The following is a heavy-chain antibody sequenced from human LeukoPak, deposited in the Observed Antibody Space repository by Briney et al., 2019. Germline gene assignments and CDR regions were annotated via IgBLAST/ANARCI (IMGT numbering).Heavy chain of an antibody. CDR1: GGSSSGYY. V-gene: IGHV4-4*07. CDR2: IYTSGST. CDR3: ARETLGIVVVPAAIQDYYYYYMDV. J-gene: IGHJ6*03. Sequence: SETLSLTCAVYGGSSSGYYWSWIRQPAGKGLEWIGRIYTSGSTNYNPSLKSRVTISVDTSKNQFSLKLSSVTAADTAVYYCARETLGIVVVPAAIQDYYYYYMDVWGKGTTVTVSS. D-gene: IGHD2-2*02.